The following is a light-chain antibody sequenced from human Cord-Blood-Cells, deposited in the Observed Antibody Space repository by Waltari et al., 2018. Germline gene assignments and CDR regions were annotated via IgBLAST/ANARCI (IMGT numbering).Light chain of an antibody. Sequence: QSALTQPAPVSWSPAQPITNSRTGTSSDVGAYNYVSWYQQHPAKAPKLLIYDVSKRPSGVSNRFSGSKSGNTASLTISGLQAEDEADYYCSSYTSSSTYVFGTGTKVTVL. CDR1: SSDVGAYNY. V-gene: IGLV2-14*01. J-gene: IGLJ1*01. CDR2: DVS. CDR3: SSYTSSSTYV.